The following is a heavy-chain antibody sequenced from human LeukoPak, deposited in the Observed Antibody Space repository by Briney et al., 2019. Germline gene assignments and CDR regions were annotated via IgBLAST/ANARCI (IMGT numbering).Heavy chain of an antibody. D-gene: IGHD5-24*01. Sequence: PGGSLRLSCAASGLTFSSSWMTWVRQAPGKGLEWVGDIKEDGSAKYYVDSVKGRFTMSRDNAKNSLYLQMSSLRAEDTGIYYCVKNRGWLQFDSWGQGTLVTVSS. CDR3: VKNRGWLQFDS. CDR1: GLTFSSSW. CDR2: IKEDGSAK. V-gene: IGHV3-7*02. J-gene: IGHJ4*02.